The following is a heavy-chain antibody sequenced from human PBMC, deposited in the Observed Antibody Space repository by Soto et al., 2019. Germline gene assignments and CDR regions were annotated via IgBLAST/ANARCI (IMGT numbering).Heavy chain of an antibody. CDR2: IYYSGST. CDR3: ARGSVVAATLFDY. V-gene: IGHV4-31*03. CDR1: GGSINSGGYY. D-gene: IGHD2-15*01. J-gene: IGHJ4*02. Sequence: QVQLQESGPGLVKPSQTLSLTCTVSGGSINSGGYYWSWIRQHPGKGLEWIGYIYYSGSTYYNPSLKSRVTISVDTSKNQFSLKLSSVTAADTAVYYCARGSVVAATLFDYWGQGTLVTVSS.